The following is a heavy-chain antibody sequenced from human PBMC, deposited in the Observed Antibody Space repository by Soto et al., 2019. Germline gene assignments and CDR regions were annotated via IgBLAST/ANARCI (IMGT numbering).Heavy chain of an antibody. J-gene: IGHJ3*02. D-gene: IGHD3-16*02. Sequence: PGGSLRLSCAASGFTFSRYAMHWVRQAPGKGLEWVSVIYSGGSTYYADSVKGRFTISRDNSKNTLYLQMNSLRAEDTAVYYCARVTYYDYIWGSYRLGEEVSAFDIWGQGTMVTVSS. CDR1: GFTFSRYA. CDR2: IYSGGST. CDR3: ARVTYYDYIWGSYRLGEEVSAFDI. V-gene: IGHV3-66*01.